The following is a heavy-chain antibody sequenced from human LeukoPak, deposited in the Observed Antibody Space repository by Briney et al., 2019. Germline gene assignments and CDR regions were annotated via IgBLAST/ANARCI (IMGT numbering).Heavy chain of an antibody. D-gene: IGHD2-2*01. Sequence: GGSLRLSCAASGFTFSSYAMSWVRQAPGKGLEWVSAISGSGGSTYYADSVKGRFTISRDNSKNTLYLQMNSLRAEDTAVYYCAKDDRGSSTLLTFFDYWGQGTLVTVSS. CDR2: ISGSGGST. V-gene: IGHV3-23*01. CDR3: AKDDRGSSTLLTFFDY. J-gene: IGHJ4*02. CDR1: GFTFSSYA.